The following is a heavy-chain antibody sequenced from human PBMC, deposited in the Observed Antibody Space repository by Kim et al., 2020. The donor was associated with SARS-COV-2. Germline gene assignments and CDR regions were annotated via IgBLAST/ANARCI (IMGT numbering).Heavy chain of an antibody. CDR2: ISYDGSNK. Sequence: GGSLRLSCAASGCTFSSYAMHWVRQAPGKGLEWVAVISYDGSNKYYADSVKGRFTISQDNSKKPLYLQMYRLSAEDTAVYYSARDTSMVLPEYFQQGGQGTLLTVPS. J-gene: IGHJ1*01. CDR1: GCTFSSYA. CDR3: ARDTSMVLPEYFQQ. D-gene: IGHD3-10*01. V-gene: IGHV3-30*04.